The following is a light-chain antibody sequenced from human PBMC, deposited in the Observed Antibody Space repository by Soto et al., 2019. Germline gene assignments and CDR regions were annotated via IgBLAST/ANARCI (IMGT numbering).Light chain of an antibody. J-gene: IGKJ1*01. V-gene: IGKV3-20*01. CDR1: QSVSSSY. CDR3: QQYGDLPWT. Sequence: ALTQSPGTLSSSPGERATLSCRASQSVSSSYLAWYQQKPGQAPRLLIYGASSRATGIPDRFSGSGSGTDFTLTINRLEPEDFVVYYCQQYGDLPWTFGQGTKVEI. CDR2: GAS.